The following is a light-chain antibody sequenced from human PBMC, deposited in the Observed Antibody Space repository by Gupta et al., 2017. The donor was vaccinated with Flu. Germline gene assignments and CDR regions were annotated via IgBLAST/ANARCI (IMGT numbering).Light chain of an antibody. CDR2: DVS. CDR1: SSDVGNSDY. Sequence: QSALTQPASVSGYPGHSITISCTGTSSDVGNSDYVSWYQQDPGKAPKLLIYDVSNRPSGVSSRFSGSKSGNTASLTISGLQAEDETDYYCSSYTSTTTFYVFGTGTKVTVL. J-gene: IGLJ1*01. CDR3: SSYTSTTTFYV. V-gene: IGLV2-14*01.